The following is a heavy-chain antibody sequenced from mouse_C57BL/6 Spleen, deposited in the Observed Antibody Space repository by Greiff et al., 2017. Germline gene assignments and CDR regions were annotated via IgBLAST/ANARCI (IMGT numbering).Heavy chain of an antibody. CDR2: INPSSGYT. V-gene: IGHV1-4*01. Sequence: VQLQQSGAELARPGASVKMSCKASGYTFTSYSMHWVKQRPGQGLEWIGYINPSSGYTKYKQKFKDKATLTADKSSSTAYMQLSSLTSEDSAVYYCARVYYYGSSFFAYWGQGTLVTVSA. CDR1: GYTFTSYS. J-gene: IGHJ3*01. D-gene: IGHD1-1*01. CDR3: ARVYYYGSSFFAY.